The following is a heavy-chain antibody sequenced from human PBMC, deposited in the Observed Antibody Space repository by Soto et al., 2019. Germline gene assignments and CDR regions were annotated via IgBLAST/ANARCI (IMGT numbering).Heavy chain of an antibody. CDR2: IHRSRGT. J-gene: IGHJ4*02. D-gene: IGHD6-6*01. CDR1: CGSINTDSW. V-gene: IGHV4-4*02. Sequence: SETLSLTCAVSCGSINTDSWWTWVRQPPGKGLEWIGEIHRSRGTNYNSSLKSRVTISIDRSTNHFSLRLYSVTAADTAVYYCASREEARPFWGQGTLVTVSS. CDR3: ASREEARPF.